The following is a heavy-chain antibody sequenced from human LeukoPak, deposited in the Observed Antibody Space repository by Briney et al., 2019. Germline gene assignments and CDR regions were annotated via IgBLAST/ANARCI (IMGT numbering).Heavy chain of an antibody. CDR3: ARGSYYYDSSGVGDAFDI. V-gene: IGHV4-31*11. CDR1: GGSFSGYY. J-gene: IGHJ3*02. Sequence: SETLSLTCAVYGGSFSGYYWSWIRQHPGKGLEWIGYIYYSGSTYYNPSLKSRVTISVDTSKNQFSLKLSSVTAADTAVYYCARGSYYYDSSGVGDAFDIWGQGTMVTVSS. D-gene: IGHD3-22*01. CDR2: IYYSGST.